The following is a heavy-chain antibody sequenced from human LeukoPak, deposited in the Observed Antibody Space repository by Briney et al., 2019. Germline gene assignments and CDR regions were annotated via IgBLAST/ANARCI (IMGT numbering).Heavy chain of an antibody. CDR2: ISGGSGDT. Sequence: GGSLRLSCAASGFTFSSYAMSWVRQAPGKGLEWVSGISGGSGDTYYADSVKGRFTISRDNSKNTLYLQMNSLRAEDTAVYYCAKSTGWHYFCGMDVWGQGTTVTVSS. CDR3: AKSTGWHYFCGMDV. J-gene: IGHJ6*02. CDR1: GFTFSSYA. V-gene: IGHV3-23*01. D-gene: IGHD6-19*01.